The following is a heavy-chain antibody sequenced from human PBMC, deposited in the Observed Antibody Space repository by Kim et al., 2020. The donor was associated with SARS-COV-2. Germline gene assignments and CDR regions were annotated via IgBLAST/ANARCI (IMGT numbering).Heavy chain of an antibody. CDR1: GFTFSNYG. Sequence: GGSLRLSCEASGFTFSNYGMNWARQAPGKGLVWVSRINSDGGDTHYADSVKGRFTISRDNAENTLHLQLNSLGAEDTAIYYCARGTFQQGFDTWGQGTLVTVSS. CDR3: ARGTFQQGFDT. CDR2: INSDGGDT. V-gene: IGHV3-74*01. J-gene: IGHJ5*02.